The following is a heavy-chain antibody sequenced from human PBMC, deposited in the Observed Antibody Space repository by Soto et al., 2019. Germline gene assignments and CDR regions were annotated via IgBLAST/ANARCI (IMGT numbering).Heavy chain of an antibody. D-gene: IGHD5-12*01. Sequence: PGWSLRLSCSASGFTFSSYAMHWVRQAPGEGLEYVSGVRGNGDPPFYADSVKGRFTISRDNSKNTLYLQMSGLSADDTAVYYCVKSRGGNNFDFFDWGQGALVTVSS. V-gene: IGHV3-64D*06. J-gene: IGHJ4*02. CDR2: VRGNGDPP. CDR1: GFTFSSYA. CDR3: VKSRGGNNFDFFD.